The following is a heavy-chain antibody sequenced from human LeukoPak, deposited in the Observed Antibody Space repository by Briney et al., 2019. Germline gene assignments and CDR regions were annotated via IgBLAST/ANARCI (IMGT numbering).Heavy chain of an antibody. CDR2: ISAYNGNT. J-gene: IGHJ6*02. D-gene: IGHD3-16*01. Sequence: ASVKVSCKASGYTFTSYGISWVRQAPGQGLEWMGWISAYNGNTNYAQKLQGRVTMTTDTSTSTAYMELRSLRSDDTAVYYCARDQRLGSAILGPYYGMDVWGQGTTVTVSS. CDR3: ARDQRLGSAILGPYYGMDV. V-gene: IGHV1-18*01. CDR1: GYTFTSYG.